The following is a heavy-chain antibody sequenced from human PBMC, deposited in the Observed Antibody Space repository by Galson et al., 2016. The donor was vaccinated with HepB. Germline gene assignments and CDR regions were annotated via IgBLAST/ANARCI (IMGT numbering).Heavy chain of an antibody. V-gene: IGHV3-7*01. Sequence: SLRLSCAASGFSVTSYALHWVRQAPGKGLEWVANVDLGDGAKYYVNSVAGRFTISRNNARNSLYLQMNSLRAEDTALYYCARQYRGGPSDYWGQGTLVIVSS. J-gene: IGHJ4*02. D-gene: IGHD5-12*01. CDR2: VDLGDGAK. CDR1: GFSVTSYA. CDR3: ARQYRGGPSDY.